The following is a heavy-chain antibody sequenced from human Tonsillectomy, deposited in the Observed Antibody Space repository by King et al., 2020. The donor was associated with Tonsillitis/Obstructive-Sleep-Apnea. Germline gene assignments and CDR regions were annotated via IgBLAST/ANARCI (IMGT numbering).Heavy chain of an antibody. CDR2: ISGSGGST. D-gene: IGHD1-26*01. CDR1: GFTFSSYA. V-gene: IGHV3-23*04. Sequence: VQLVESGGGLVQPGGSLRLSCAASGFTFSSYAMNWVCQAPGKGLEWVPAISGSGGSTYYADSVKGRLTISRDNSKNTLYLQMNSLRAEDTAVYYCAKPPGSVVGATFCYFDLWGRGTLVTVSS. CDR3: AKPPGSVVGATFCYFDL. J-gene: IGHJ2*01.